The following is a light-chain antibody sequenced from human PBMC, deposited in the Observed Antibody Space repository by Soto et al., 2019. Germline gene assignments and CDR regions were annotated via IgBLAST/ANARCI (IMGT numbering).Light chain of an antibody. V-gene: IGKV1-5*03. CDR2: KAS. CDR1: QNISNW. J-gene: IGKJ1*01. Sequence: DIQMTQSPSTLSASIGDRVTITCRASQNISNWLAWYQQKPGKAPKLLIYKASILEGGVPSRFSVSDSGTEFTPTISSLQTDDFATYPSQPYDGFPWTFGHGTKREIK. CDR3: QPYDGFPWT.